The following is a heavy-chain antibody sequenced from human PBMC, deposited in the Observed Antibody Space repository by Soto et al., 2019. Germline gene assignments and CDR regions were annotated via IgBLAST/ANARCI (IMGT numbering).Heavy chain of an antibody. D-gene: IGHD5-18*01. CDR3: ARDSGYSYGSFDY. CDR1: GGSISSYY. J-gene: IGHJ4*02. CDR2: IYYSGST. V-gene: IGHV4-59*01. Sequence: SETLSLTCTVSGGSISSYYWSWIRQPPGKGLEWIGYIYYSGSTNYNPSLKSRVTISVDTSKNQFSLKLSSVTAADTAVYYCARDSGYSYGSFDYWGQGTLVTVSS.